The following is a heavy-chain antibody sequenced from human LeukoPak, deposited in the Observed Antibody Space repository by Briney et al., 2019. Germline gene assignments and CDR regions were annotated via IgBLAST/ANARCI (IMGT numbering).Heavy chain of an antibody. CDR1: GGSISSRDYY. J-gene: IGHJ6*03. CDR2: INHSGST. Sequence: SETLSLTCTVSGGSISSRDYYWSWIRQPPGKGLEWIGGINHSGSTNYNPSLKSRVTISVDTSKNQFSLKLSSVTAADTAVYYCARSLRLITMVRGDHGDGNMDVWGKGTTVTVSS. D-gene: IGHD3-10*01. CDR3: ARSLRLITMVRGDHGDGNMDV. V-gene: IGHV4-39*07.